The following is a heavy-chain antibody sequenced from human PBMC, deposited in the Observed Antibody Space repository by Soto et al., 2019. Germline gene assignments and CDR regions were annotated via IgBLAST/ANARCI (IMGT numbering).Heavy chain of an antibody. CDR2: ISYDGSNK. CDR1: GFTFSSYA. CDR3: ARERTFTMVRGFDY. J-gene: IGHJ4*02. V-gene: IGHV3-30-3*01. D-gene: IGHD3-10*01. Sequence: QVQLVESGGGVVQPGRSLRLSCAASGFTFSSYAMHWVRQAPGKGLEWGAVISYDGSNKYYADSVKGRFTISRDNSKNTLYLQMNSLRAEDTAVYYCARERTFTMVRGFDYWGQGTLVTVSS.